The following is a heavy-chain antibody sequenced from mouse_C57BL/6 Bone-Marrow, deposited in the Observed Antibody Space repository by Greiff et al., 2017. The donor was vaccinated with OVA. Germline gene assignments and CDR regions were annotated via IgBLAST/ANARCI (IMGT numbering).Heavy chain of an antibody. CDR2: IDPNSGGT. J-gene: IGHJ4*01. Sequence: QVQLQQPGAELVKPGASVKLSCKASGYTFTSYWMHWVKQRPGRGLEWIGRIDPNSGGTKYNEKFKSKATLTVDKPSSTAYMHLSSLTSEDSAVYYCARDHSIPSYYAMDYWGQGTSVTVSS. D-gene: IGHD1-2*01. V-gene: IGHV1-72*01. CDR3: ARDHSIPSYYAMDY. CDR1: GYTFTSYW.